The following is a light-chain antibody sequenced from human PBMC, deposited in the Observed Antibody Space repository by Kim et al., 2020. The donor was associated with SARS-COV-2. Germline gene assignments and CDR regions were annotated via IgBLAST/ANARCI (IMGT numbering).Light chain of an antibody. Sequence: GQSSTISCTGTSSDVGSYNLVSWYQQYPDKAPKLIIYEVNKRPSGVPDRFSGSKSGNTASLTVSGLQAEDEADYYCTSHAGSFKVVFGGGTKVTVL. CDR3: TSHAGSFKVV. CDR2: EVN. J-gene: IGLJ3*02. V-gene: IGLV2-8*01. CDR1: SSDVGSYNL.